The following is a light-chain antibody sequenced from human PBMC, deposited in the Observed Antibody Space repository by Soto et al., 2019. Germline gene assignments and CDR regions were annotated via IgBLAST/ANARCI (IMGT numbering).Light chain of an antibody. Sequence: LTQAPGTLSLSPGERATLSCRASQTVNSRHLNWYQHKPGQAPRLLIYGASIRATGIPDRSSGSRYGADFSLTITRLEPEDSAVYYCQQFDDSRPAFTFGQGTKLEI. V-gene: IGKV3-20*01. J-gene: IGKJ2*01. CDR3: QQFDDSRPAFT. CDR1: QTVNSRH. CDR2: GAS.